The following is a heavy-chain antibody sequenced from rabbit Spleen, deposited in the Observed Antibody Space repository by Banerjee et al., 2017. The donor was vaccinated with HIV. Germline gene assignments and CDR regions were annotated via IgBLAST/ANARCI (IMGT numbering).Heavy chain of an antibody. J-gene: IGHJ4*01. Sequence: QQLVESGGGLVKPGASLTLTCKASGFSFSSGYYMSWVRQAPGKGLEWIGCVYAGSSGSTYYASWAKGRFTISKTSSTTVTLQMTSLTAADTATYFCARETSSGWGIVSYYFSLWGPGTLVTVS. D-gene: IGHD4-1*01. CDR3: ARETSSGWGIVSYYFSL. CDR1: GFSFSSGYY. V-gene: IGHV1S40*01. CDR2: VYAGSSGST.